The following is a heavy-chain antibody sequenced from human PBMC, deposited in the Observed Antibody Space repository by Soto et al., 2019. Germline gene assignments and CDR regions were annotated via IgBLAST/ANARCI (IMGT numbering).Heavy chain of an antibody. CDR2: IYYSGST. J-gene: IGHJ4*02. CDR3: ARGFGESDFEY. CDR1: GGSISSYY. D-gene: IGHD3-10*01. V-gene: IGHV4-59*01. Sequence: TSETLSLTCTVSGGSISSYYWSWIRQPPGKGLEWIGYIYYSGSTNYNPSLKSRVTISVDTSKNQFSLKLSSVTAADTAVYYCARGFGESDFEYWGPGTMVTVS.